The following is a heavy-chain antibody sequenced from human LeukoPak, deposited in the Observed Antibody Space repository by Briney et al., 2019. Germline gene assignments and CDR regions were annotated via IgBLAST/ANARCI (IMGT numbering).Heavy chain of an antibody. CDR1: GFTVSSNY. Sequence: GGSLRLSCAASGFTVSSNYMSWVRQAPGKGLEWVSVIYSGGSTYYADSVKGRFTISRDNSKNTLYLQMNSLRAEDTAVYYCARHRYSSGWYYFDYWGQGTLVTVSS. D-gene: IGHD6-19*01. J-gene: IGHJ4*02. CDR3: ARHRYSSGWYYFDY. V-gene: IGHV3-66*04. CDR2: IYSGGST.